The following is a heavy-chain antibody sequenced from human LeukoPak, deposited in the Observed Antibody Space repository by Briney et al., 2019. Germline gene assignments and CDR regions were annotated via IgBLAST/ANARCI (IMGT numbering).Heavy chain of an antibody. Sequence: ASVTVSCKASGYTFTDYYLHWVRQAPGHGLEWMGWINPKTGVTKYAQNFQGRVTMTRDTSINTAYMEVSRLRSDDTAVFYCARDLAMYSPDLDYWGQGALVTVSS. D-gene: IGHD1-26*01. CDR1: GYTFTDYY. J-gene: IGHJ4*02. V-gene: IGHV1-2*02. CDR3: ARDLAMYSPDLDY. CDR2: INPKTGVT.